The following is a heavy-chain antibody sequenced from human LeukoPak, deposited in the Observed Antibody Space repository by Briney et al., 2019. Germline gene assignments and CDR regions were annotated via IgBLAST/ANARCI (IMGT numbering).Heavy chain of an antibody. CDR1: GGSISSNSYY. D-gene: IGHD3-10*01. V-gene: IGHV4-39*01. CDR3: ARHRYYYRSGSYYGAPCYMDV. J-gene: IGHJ6*03. CDR2: IYYSGST. Sequence: PSETLSLTCTVSGGSISSNSYYWGWIRQPPGKGLEWIGSIYYSGSTYYNPSLKSRVTISVDTSKNHFSLKLSSVTAADTAVYYCARHRYYYRSGSYYGAPCYMDVWGKGTTVTISS.